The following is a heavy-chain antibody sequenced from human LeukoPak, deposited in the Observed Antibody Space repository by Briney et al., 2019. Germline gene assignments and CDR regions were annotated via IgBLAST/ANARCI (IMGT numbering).Heavy chain of an antibody. J-gene: IGHJ5*02. D-gene: IGHD2-15*01. V-gene: IGHV1-46*01. CDR1: GYLFITYY. Sequence: ASEKVSCKASGYLFITYYMLWVRQAPGQGIKWMGIINPRGGSTSYAQKFQGRVTMTRDTSTSTVYMELSSLRSEDTAVYYCARSDIRPGWFDPWGQGTLVTVSS. CDR3: ARSDIRPGWFDP. CDR2: INPRGGST.